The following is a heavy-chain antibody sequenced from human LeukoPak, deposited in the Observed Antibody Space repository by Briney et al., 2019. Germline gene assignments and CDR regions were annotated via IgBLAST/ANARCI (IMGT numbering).Heavy chain of an antibody. CDR1: GFTFSSYW. CDR2: IKQDGSEK. V-gene: IGHV3-7*03. CDR3: ARDLPDRHPKGAFDI. Sequence: GGSLRLSCAASGFTFSSYWMSWVRQAPGKGLEWVANIKQDGSEKYYVDSVKGRFTISRDNSKNTLYLQMNSLRAEDTAVYYCARDLPDRHPKGAFDIWGQGTMVTVSS. J-gene: IGHJ3*02. D-gene: IGHD1-14*01.